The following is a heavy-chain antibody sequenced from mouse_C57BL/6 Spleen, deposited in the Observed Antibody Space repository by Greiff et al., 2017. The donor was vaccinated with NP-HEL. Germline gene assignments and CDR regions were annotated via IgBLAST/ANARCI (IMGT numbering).Heavy chain of an antibody. Sequence: VQLQQSGPVLVKPGASVKMSCKASGYTFTDYYMNWVKQSHGKSLEWIGVINPYNGGTSYNQKFKGKATLTVDKSSSTAYMELNSLTSEDSAVYYCARGGVGLRPCYFDYWGQGTTLTVSS. D-gene: IGHD2-4*01. J-gene: IGHJ2*01. CDR2: INPYNGGT. CDR1: GYTFTDYY. V-gene: IGHV1-19*01. CDR3: ARGGVGLRPCYFDY.